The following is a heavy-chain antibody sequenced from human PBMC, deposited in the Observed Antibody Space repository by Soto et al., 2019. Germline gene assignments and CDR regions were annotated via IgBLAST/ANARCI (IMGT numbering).Heavy chain of an antibody. D-gene: IGHD3-3*01. J-gene: IGHJ5*02. V-gene: IGHV3-15*01. CDR2: IKSRSDGVTP. CDR3: TTDTRRISLFRLSWDS. CDR1: GLNLSNAW. Sequence: ESLRLSYGGSGLNLSNAWMKWVRHTPGRGLEWVGRIKSRSDGVTPDYGDPVKGRFTSSRDDSLNTVYLQMNSLTAEDTGVYYCTTDTRRISLFRLSWDSWGEGT.